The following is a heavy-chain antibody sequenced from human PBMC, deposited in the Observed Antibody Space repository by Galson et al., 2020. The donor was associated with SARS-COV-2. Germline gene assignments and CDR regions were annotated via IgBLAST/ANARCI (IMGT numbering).Heavy chain of an antibody. Sequence: SETLSLTCAVSGDSISSTNNYWDWIRQPPGKGLEWIGSIYSGGSTYYNPSLKSRVTISVDTSKNQFSLNLTSMTAADTAVYYCATGGGIAVSHAWGQGTLVTVSP. J-gene: IGHJ5*02. CDR2: IYSGGST. D-gene: IGHD6-19*01. CDR1: GDSISSTNNY. CDR3: ATGGGIAVSHA. V-gene: IGHV4-39*07.